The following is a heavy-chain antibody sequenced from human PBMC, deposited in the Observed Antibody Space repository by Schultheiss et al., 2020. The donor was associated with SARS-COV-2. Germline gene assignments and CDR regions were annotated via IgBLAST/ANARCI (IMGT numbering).Heavy chain of an antibody. CDR1: GFTFSSYA. J-gene: IGHJ4*02. Sequence: GGSLRLSCAASGFTFSSYAMHWVRQAPGKGLEWVAVISYDGSNKYYADSVKGRFTISRDNSKNTLYLQMNSLRAEDTAVYYCARDRGSGWYLGNAYYFDYWGQGTLVTVSS. D-gene: IGHD6-19*01. CDR3: ARDRGSGWYLGNAYYFDY. CDR2: ISYDGSNK. V-gene: IGHV3-30*04.